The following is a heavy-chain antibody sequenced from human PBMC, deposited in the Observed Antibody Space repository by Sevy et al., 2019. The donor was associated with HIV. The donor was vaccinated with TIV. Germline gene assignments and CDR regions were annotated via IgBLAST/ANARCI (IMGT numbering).Heavy chain of an antibody. V-gene: IGHV3-53*01. CDR3: ARGYCGDGSCTAFGP. Sequence: GGSLRLSCAASGFSISNNYTAWVRQAPGKGLEWVSVMYSGGSPYYADSVKGRFALSRDMSKNTVYIQMNSLRAEDTAVYYCARGYCGDGSCTAFGPWGQGTLFTISS. J-gene: IGHJ5*02. CDR2: MYSGGSP. D-gene: IGHD2-15*01. CDR1: GFSISNNY.